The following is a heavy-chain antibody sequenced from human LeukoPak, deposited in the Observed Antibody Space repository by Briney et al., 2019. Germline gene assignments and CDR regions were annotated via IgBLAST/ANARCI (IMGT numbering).Heavy chain of an antibody. J-gene: IGHJ5*02. CDR3: ARIAFSTGSTSP. V-gene: IGHV3-48*01. CDR2: ISSSSSTI. Sequence: GGSLRLSCAASGFTFSSSSMNWVRQAPGKGLGWVSYISSSSSTISYADSVKGRFTISRDNAKNSLYLQMNSLRAEDSAVYYCARIAFSTGSTSPWGQGTLVTVSS. CDR1: GFTFSSSS. D-gene: IGHD6-19*01.